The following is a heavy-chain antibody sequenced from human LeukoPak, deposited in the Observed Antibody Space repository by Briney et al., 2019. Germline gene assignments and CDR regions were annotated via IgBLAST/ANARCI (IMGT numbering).Heavy chain of an antibody. J-gene: IGHJ4*02. CDR3: ARGRDGSSWYDYFDY. V-gene: IGHV1-3*01. D-gene: IGHD6-13*01. Sequence: GASVKVSCKASGYTFTSYGISWVRQAPGQRLEWMGWINAGNGNTKYSQKFQGRVTITRDTSASTAYMELSSLRSEDTAVYYCARGRDGSSWYDYFDYWGQGTLVTVSS. CDR2: INAGNGNT. CDR1: GYTFTSYG.